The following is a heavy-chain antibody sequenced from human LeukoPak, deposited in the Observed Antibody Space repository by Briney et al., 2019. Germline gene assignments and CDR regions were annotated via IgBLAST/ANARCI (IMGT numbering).Heavy chain of an antibody. D-gene: IGHD3-10*01. CDR3: ARDTSGSQVITYLDY. CDR1: GFSFSSSS. J-gene: IGHJ4*02. CDR2: IDSTSTYI. Sequence: GGSLRLSCAASGFSFSSSSMSWVRQAPGKGLEWVSYIDSTSTYIFYADSVQGRFTLSRDNAKNSLILQMNSLRAEDTAVYYCARDTSGSQVITYLDYGGQGILVTVAS. V-gene: IGHV3-21*01.